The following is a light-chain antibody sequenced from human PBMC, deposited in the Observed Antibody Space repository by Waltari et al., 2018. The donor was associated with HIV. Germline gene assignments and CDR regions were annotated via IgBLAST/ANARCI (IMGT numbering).Light chain of an antibody. CDR2: GNT. V-gene: IGLV1-40*01. CDR3: QSYDTVLTGYVI. CDR1: SSTIGAGHD. Sequence: QSALTQPPSMSGAPGQRATIPCIGSSSTIGAGHDVHWHQQFPGRALKLLVYGNTIRPSGVPDPFSVSRSSASAALAITWLEAEDEAEYYCQSYDTVLTGYVIFGGGTKVTVL. J-gene: IGLJ2*01.